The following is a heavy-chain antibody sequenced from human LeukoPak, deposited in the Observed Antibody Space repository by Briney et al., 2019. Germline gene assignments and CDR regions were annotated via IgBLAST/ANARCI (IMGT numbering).Heavy chain of an antibody. CDR1: GYTFTGYY. CDR3: ARGPYHYYGSGSPQDDAFDI. Sequence: ASVKVSCKASGYTFTGYYMYWVRQAPGQGLEWMGWINPNSGGTNYAQKFQGRVTMTRDTSISTAYMELIRLRSDDTAVYYCARGPYHYYGSGSPQDDAFDIWGQGTMVTVSS. D-gene: IGHD3-10*01. CDR2: INPNSGGT. J-gene: IGHJ3*02. V-gene: IGHV1-2*02.